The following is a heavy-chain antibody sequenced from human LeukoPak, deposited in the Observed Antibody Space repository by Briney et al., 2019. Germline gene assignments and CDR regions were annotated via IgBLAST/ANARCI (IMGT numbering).Heavy chain of an antibody. V-gene: IGHV1-18*01. D-gene: IGHD1-26*01. Sequence: ASVKVSCKASGYTFTSYGISWVRQAPGQGLEWMGWISAYNGNTNYAQKFQGRVTITADESTSTAYMELSSLRSEDTAVYYCARHTAGSYVGYYFDYWGQGTLVTVSS. CDR1: GYTFTSYG. J-gene: IGHJ4*02. CDR3: ARHTAGSYVGYYFDY. CDR2: ISAYNGNT.